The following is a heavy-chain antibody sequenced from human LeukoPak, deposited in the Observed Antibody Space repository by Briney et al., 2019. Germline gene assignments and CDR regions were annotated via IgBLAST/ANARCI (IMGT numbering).Heavy chain of an antibody. CDR2: IYYSGNT. Sequence: SETLSLTCDVSGGSISSYYWSWIRQPPGKGLEWIGYIYYSGNTNYNPSLKTRVTISVDTSKNQFSLKLSSVTAADTAVYYCARAGSWKLNFDYWGQGTLVTVSS. CDR3: ARAGSWKLNFDY. CDR1: GGSISSYY. D-gene: IGHD6-13*01. J-gene: IGHJ4*02. V-gene: IGHV4-59*01.